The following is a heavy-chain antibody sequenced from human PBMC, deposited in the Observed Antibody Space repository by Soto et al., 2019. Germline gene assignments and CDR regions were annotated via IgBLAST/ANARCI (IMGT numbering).Heavy chain of an antibody. Sequence: GASVKVSCKASGYTFTSYGISWVRQAPGQGLEWMGWISAYNGKTDYAQKLQGRATMTTDTSTSTAYMELRSLRSDDTAVYYCARLSLQYYYDSREDPKFDYWGQGTLVTVSS. CDR2: ISAYNGKT. D-gene: IGHD3-22*01. J-gene: IGHJ4*02. V-gene: IGHV1-18*04. CDR1: GYTFTSYG. CDR3: ARLSLQYYYDSREDPKFDY.